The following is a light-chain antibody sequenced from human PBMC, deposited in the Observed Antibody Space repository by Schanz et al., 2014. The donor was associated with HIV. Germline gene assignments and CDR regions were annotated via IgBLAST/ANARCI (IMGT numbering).Light chain of an antibody. J-gene: IGLJ2*01. Sequence: QSALTQPASVSGSPGQSITISCTGTSSDVGGYNFVSWYQQHPGKAPKLMIYDVTHRPSGVSDRFSGSKSGNTASLTISGLQAEDEADYYCNSYTRTTSLVVFGGGTKVTVL. CDR3: NSYTRTTSLVV. V-gene: IGLV2-14*03. CDR1: SSDVGGYNF. CDR2: DVT.